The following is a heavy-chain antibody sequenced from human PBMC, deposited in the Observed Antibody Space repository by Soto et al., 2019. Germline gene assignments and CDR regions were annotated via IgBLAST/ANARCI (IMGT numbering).Heavy chain of an antibody. CDR1: GCTVRSYA. V-gene: IGHV3-23*01. CDR2: ISGSGGTT. CDR3: AKEKGSITMIVVLTD. D-gene: IGHD3-22*01. J-gene: IGHJ4*02. Sequence: EVQLLESGGGLVQPGGSRRLSCAASGCTVRSYAMSWVRQAPGKGLEWVSSISGSGGTTYYADSVKGRFTISRDNSKNTLYLQMNSLRAEDTAVYYCAKEKGSITMIVVLTDWGQGTLLTVST.